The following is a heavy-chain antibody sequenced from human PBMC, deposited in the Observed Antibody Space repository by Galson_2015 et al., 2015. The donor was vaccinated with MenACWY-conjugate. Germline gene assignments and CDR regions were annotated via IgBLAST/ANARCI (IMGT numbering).Heavy chain of an antibody. CDR3: ARAPWIYYYDSSGYIYYFDY. D-gene: IGHD3-22*01. V-gene: IGHV3-20*04. CDR1: GFTFDDYG. J-gene: IGHJ4*02. CDR2: INWNGGST. Sequence: SLRLSCAASGFTFDDYGMSWVRQAPGKGLEWVSGINWNGGSTGYADSVKGRFTISRDNAKNSLYLQMNSLRAEDTALYYCARAPWIYYYDSSGYIYYFDYWGQGTLVTVSS.